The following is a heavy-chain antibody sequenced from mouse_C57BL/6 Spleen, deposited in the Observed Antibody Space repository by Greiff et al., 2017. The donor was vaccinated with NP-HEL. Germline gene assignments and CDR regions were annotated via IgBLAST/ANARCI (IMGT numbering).Heavy chain of an antibody. CDR3: VYGYGETWFAY. CDR1: GYAFTNYL. CDR2: INPGSGGT. V-gene: IGHV1-54*01. J-gene: IGHJ3*01. Sequence: QVQLQQSGAELVRPGPSVKVSCKASGYAFTNYLIEWVKQRPGQGLEWIGVINPGSGGTNYNEKFKGKATLTADKSSSTAYMQLSSLTSEDSAVYCCVYGYGETWFAYWGQGTLVTVSA. D-gene: IGHD2-2*01.